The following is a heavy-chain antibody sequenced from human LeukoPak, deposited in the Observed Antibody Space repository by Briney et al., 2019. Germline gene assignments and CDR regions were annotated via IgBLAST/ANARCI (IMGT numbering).Heavy chain of an antibody. D-gene: IGHD1/OR15-1a*01. V-gene: IGHV3-7*01. J-gene: IGHJ3*02. CDR3: ARNKRADI. Sequence: GGSLRLSCAASGFTFSIYWMSWVRQAPGKGLEWVASIKQDGSEQYYVDSMKGRSTISRDNAKNLVFLQMNSLRVEDTAVYYCARNKRADIWGQGTVVSVSS. CDR2: IKQDGSEQ. CDR1: GFTFSIYW.